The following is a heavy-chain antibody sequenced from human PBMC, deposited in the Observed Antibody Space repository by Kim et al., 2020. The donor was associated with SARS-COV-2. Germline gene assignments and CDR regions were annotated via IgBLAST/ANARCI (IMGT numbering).Heavy chain of an antibody. J-gene: IGHJ5*02. CDR1: GFTFSSYA. CDR3: AKGLSVIVVVTAILHGGWVGP. CDR2: ISGSGGST. Sequence: GGSLRLSCAASGFTFSSYAMSWVRQAPGKGLEWVSAISGSGGSTYYADSVKGRFTISRDNSKNTLYLQMNSLRAEDTAVYYCAKGLSVIVVVTAILHGGWVGPWGQGALVTVSS. V-gene: IGHV3-23*01. D-gene: IGHD2-21*02.